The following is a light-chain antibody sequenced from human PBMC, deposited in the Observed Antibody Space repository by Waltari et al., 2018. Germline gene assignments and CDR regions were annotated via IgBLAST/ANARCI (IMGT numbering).Light chain of an antibody. CDR3: QQRRSWPLT. CDR2: DAS. CDR1: QSVGTY. Sequence: EIVLTQSPAILSFSPGERATLSCRARQSVGTYLAWYQQRPGQSPRLLIYDASYRATGIPARFSGSGSETDFTLTISSLQPEDFAVYYCQQRRSWPLTFGGGTRVQI. J-gene: IGKJ4*01. V-gene: IGKV3-11*01.